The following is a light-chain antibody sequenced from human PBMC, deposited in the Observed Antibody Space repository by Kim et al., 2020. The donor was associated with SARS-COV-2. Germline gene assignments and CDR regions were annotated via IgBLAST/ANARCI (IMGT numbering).Light chain of an antibody. CDR2: GNS. Sequence: GQRVNISCTGSSANIGGGYDVHWYQQLPGTAPKLLIYGNSNRPSGVPDRFSGSKSGTSASLAITGLQAEDEADYYCQSYDSSLSGVFGGGTQLTVL. J-gene: IGLJ3*02. V-gene: IGLV1-40*01. CDR3: QSYDSSLSGV. CDR1: SANIGGGYD.